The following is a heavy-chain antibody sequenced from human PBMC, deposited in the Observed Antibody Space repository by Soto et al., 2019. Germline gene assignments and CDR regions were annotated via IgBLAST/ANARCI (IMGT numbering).Heavy chain of an antibody. CDR1: GGSISSSSYY. CDR2: IYYSGST. CDR3: ASLRDYYGSGSYYWNTYYYYGMDV. V-gene: IGHV4-39*01. D-gene: IGHD3-10*01. Sequence: PSETLSLTCTVSGGSISSSSYYWGWIRQPPGKGLEWIGSIYYSGSTYYNPSLKSRVTISVDTSKNQFSLKLSSVTAADTAVYYCASLRDYYGSGSYYWNTYYYYGMDVWGQGTTVTVSS. J-gene: IGHJ6*02.